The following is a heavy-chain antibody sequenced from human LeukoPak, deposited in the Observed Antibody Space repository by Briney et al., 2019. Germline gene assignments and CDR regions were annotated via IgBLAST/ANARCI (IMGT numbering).Heavy chain of an antibody. J-gene: IGHJ4*02. V-gene: IGHV4-34*01. CDR2: INHSGST. CDR3: ARKPWIQLWSFFDY. D-gene: IGHD5-18*01. CDR1: GGSFSGYY. Sequence: SETLSLTCAVYGGSFSGYYWSWIRQPPGKGLEWIGEINHSGSTNYNPSLKSRVTISVDTSKNQFSPKLSSVTAADTAVYYCARKPWIQLWSFFDYWGQGTLVTVSS.